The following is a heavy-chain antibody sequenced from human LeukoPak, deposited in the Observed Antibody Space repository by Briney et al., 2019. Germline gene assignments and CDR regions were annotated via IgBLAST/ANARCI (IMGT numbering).Heavy chain of an antibody. CDR1: GFTFSSYS. Sequence: GGSLRLSCAASGFTFSSYSMNWVRQAPGKGLEWVSSISSSSSYIYYADSVKGRFTISRDNAKNSLYLQMNSLRAEDTAVYYCARDQLGPYKGEDYWGQGTLVTVSS. D-gene: IGHD6-6*01. CDR2: ISSSSSYI. CDR3: ARDQLGPYKGEDY. J-gene: IGHJ4*02. V-gene: IGHV3-21*01.